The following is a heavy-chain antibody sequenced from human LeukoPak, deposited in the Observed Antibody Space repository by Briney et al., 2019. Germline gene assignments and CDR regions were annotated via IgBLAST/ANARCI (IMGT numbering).Heavy chain of an antibody. CDR2: ISGSGGST. CDR1: GGSFSGYY. V-gene: IGHV3-23*01. CDR3: AKDQRAYGDYVPFDY. D-gene: IGHD4-17*01. J-gene: IGHJ4*02. Sequence: ETLSLTCAVYGGSFSGYYWSWIRQPPGKGLEWVSAISGSGGSTYYADSVKGRFTISRDNSKNTLYLQMNSLRAEDTAVYYCAKDQRAYGDYVPFDYWGQGTLVTVSS.